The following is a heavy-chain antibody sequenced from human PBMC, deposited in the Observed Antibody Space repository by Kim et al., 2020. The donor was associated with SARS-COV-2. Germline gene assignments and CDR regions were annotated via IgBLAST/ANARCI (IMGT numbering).Heavy chain of an antibody. Sequence: GESLKISCKASGYNFANNWIAWVRQMPGKGLEWMGIIYPADSDRKYSPSFQGQVPISADKSINTAYLQWSSLKAPDTAMYYCARRDGGDGYKLLPTPLDYWGQGTLVTVSS. V-gene: IGHV5-51*01. CDR2: IYPADSDR. D-gene: IGHD2-15*01. J-gene: IGHJ4*02. CDR3: ARRDGGDGYKLLPTPLDY. CDR1: GYNFANNW.